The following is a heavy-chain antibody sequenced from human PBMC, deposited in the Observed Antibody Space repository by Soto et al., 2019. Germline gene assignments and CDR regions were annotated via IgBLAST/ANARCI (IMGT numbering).Heavy chain of an antibody. CDR1: GGSFKNYA. D-gene: IGHD5-12*01. J-gene: IGHJ4*02. CDR2: ILPVFDEL. CDR3: ARASDTSGYYY. Sequence: QVQLVQSGSEVKKPGSSVKVSCKVFGGSFKNYAISWVRQAPGQGLEWVGGILPVFDELHYAPKLQGRVTITADEATSTAHLELGSLTSDDTAVYFCARASDTSGYYYWGQGTLVTVSS. V-gene: IGHV1-69*01.